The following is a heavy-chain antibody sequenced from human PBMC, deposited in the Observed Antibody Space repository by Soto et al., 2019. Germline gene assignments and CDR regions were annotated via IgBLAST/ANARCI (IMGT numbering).Heavy chain of an antibody. CDR2: INSDGSST. CDR1: GFTFSSYW. CDR3: ARVHSSSPGVLDCVCGMAV. J-gene: IGHJ6*01. D-gene: IGHD6-6*01. Sequence: PGGSLRLSCAASGFTFSSYWMHWVRQAPGKGLVWVSRINSDGSSTSYADSVKGRFTISRDNAKNTLYLQMNSLGAEDTAVYYCARVHSSSPGVLDCVCGMAVWGQGTTVTVSS. V-gene: IGHV3-74*01.